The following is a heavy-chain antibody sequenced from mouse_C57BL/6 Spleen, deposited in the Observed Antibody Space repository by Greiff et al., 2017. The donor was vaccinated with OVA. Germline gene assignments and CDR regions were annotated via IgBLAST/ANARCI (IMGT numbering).Heavy chain of an antibody. CDR3: TTLRVETMDY. V-gene: IGHV14-4*01. CDR2: IDPENGDT. J-gene: IGHJ4*01. Sequence: EVKLVESGAELVRPGASVKLSCTASGFNIKDDYMHWVKQRPEQGLAWIGWIDPENGDTEYASKFQGKATITADTSSNTAYLQLSSLTSEDTAVYYCTTLRVETMDYWGQGTSVTVSS. CDR1: GFNIKDDY.